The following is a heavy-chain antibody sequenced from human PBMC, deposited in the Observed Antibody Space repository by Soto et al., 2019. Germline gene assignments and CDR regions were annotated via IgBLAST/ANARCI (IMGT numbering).Heavy chain of an antibody. CDR1: GGTFSSYA. Sequence: SVKVSCKASGGTFSSYAVSWVRQAPGQGLEWMGGIIPIFGTANYAQKFQGRVTITADESTSTAYMELSSLRSEDTAVYYCARDRVGYSYPYYYYGMDVWGQGTTVTVSS. CDR3: ARDRVGYSYPYYYYGMDV. V-gene: IGHV1-69*13. J-gene: IGHJ6*02. D-gene: IGHD5-18*01. CDR2: IIPIFGTA.